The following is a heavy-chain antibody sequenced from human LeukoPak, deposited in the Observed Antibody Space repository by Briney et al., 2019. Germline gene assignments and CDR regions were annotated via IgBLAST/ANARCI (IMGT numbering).Heavy chain of an antibody. V-gene: IGHV1-69*04. J-gene: IGHJ3*02. CDR3: ARVVPAATDAFDI. D-gene: IGHD2-2*01. CDR2: IIPILGIA. Sequence: SVKVSCKASGYTFTSYGISWVRQAPGQGLEWMGRIIPILGIANYAQKFQGRVTITADKSTSTAYMELSSLRSEDTAVYYCARVVPAATDAFDIWGQGTMVTVSS. CDR1: GYTFTSYG.